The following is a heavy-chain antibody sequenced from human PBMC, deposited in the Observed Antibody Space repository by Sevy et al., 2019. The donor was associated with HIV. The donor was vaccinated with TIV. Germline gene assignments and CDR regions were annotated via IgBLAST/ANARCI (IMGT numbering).Heavy chain of an antibody. CDR2: ISGSGGST. CDR1: GFTFSSYA. D-gene: IGHD6-13*01. CDR3: AKSPSIVAAAGLSVFDY. Sequence: GGSLRLSCAASGFTFSSYAMSWVRQAPGKGLEWVSAISGSGGSTYYADSVKGRFTISRDNSKNTLYLQMNSLRAEDTAVYYSAKSPSIVAAAGLSVFDYWGQGTLVTVSS. V-gene: IGHV3-23*01. J-gene: IGHJ4*02.